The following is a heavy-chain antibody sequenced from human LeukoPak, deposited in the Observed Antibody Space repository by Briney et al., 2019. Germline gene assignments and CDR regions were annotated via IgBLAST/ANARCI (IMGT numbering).Heavy chain of an antibody. Sequence: GGSLRLSCAASGFTFSSYAMSWVRQAPGKGLEWVSAISGSGGSTYYADSVKGRFTISRDNSKNTLYMQMNSLRAEDTAVYYCAKQGVCSGGSCYYLFDYWGQGTLVTVSS. CDR2: ISGSGGST. CDR3: AKQGVCSGGSCYYLFDY. V-gene: IGHV3-23*01. J-gene: IGHJ4*02. CDR1: GFTFSSYA. D-gene: IGHD2-15*01.